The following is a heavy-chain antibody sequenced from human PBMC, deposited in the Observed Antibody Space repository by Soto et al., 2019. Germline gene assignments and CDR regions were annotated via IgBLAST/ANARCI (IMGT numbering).Heavy chain of an antibody. V-gene: IGHV1-18*04. D-gene: IGHD3-10*01. CDR2: ISAYNGNT. Sequence: SSVKVSCKASGYTFTSYVISWVRPAPGQGLEWMGWISAYNGNTNYAQKLQGRVTMTTDTSTRTDYMELMSLRSDDTAVYYCARYGSGSYYIYYYGMDVWGQGTTVIVSS. CDR3: ARYGSGSYYIYYYGMDV. J-gene: IGHJ6*02. CDR1: GYTFTSYV.